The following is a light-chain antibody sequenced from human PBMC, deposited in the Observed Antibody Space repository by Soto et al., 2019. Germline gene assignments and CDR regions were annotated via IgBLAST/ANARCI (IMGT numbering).Light chain of an antibody. CDR1: QGIRND. CDR2: AAS. V-gene: IGKV1-6*01. CDR3: LQDYNYSWT. Sequence: AIQTTQSPSSLSASVGDRVTITCRASQGIRNDLGWYQQKPGKAPKLLIYAASSLQSGVPSRFSGSGSGTDFTLTISSLQPEDFATYYCLQDYNYSWTFGQGTKVEIK. J-gene: IGKJ1*01.